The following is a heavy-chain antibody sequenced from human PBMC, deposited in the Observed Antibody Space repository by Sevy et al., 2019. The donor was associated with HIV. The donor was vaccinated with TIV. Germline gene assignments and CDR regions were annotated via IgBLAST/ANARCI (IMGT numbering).Heavy chain of an antibody. CDR2: ISTSSTYI. CDR3: ARGSCIGSSCHTGYHRMDV. J-gene: IGHJ6*02. CDR1: GFTFSGYN. D-gene: IGHD2-2*02. Sequence: GGSLRLSCAASGFTFSGYNMHWVRQAPGKGLEWVSSISTSSTYIYQADSVKGRFTISRDNAQNSVFLQMNSLRAEDTALYYCARGSCIGSSCHTGYHRMDVWGQGTTVTVSS. V-gene: IGHV3-21*01.